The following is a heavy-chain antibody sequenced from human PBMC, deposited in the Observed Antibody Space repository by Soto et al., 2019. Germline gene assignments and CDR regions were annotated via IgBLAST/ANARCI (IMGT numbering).Heavy chain of an antibody. D-gene: IGHD3-3*01. J-gene: IGHJ6*02. Sequence: SETLSLTCTVFGGSISSGDYYWSWIRQPPGKGPEWIGYIYYSGSTYYNPSLKSRVTISVDTSKNQFSLKLSSVTAADTAVYYCARAILEWSTDYYGMDVWGQGTTVTVSS. V-gene: IGHV4-30-4*01. CDR1: GGSISSGDYY. CDR3: ARAILEWSTDYYGMDV. CDR2: IYYSGST.